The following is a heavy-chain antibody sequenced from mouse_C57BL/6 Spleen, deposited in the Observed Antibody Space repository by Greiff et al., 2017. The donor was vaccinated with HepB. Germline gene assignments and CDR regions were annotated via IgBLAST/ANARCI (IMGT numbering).Heavy chain of an antibody. D-gene: IGHD2-2*01. CDR3: AREGLPYFDY. CDR2: ISYDGSN. Sequence: EVQRVESGPGLVKPSQSLSLTCSVTGYSITSGYYWNWIRQFPGNKLEWMGYISYDGSNNYNPSLKNRISITRDTSKNQFFLKLNSVTTEDTATYYCAREGLPYFDYWGQGTTLTVSS. V-gene: IGHV3-6*01. CDR1: GYSITSGYY. J-gene: IGHJ2*01.